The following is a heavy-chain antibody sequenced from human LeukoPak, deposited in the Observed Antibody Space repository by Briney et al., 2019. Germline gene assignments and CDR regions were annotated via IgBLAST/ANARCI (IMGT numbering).Heavy chain of an antibody. CDR1: GFTFSSYS. CDR3: ARARITMIVVVIPDAFDI. D-gene: IGHD3-22*01. Sequence: GGSLRLSCAASGFTFSSYSMNWVRQAPGKGLEWVSSVSSSSSYIYYADSVKGRFTISRDNAKNSLYLQMNSLRAEDTAVYYCARARITMIVVVIPDAFDIWGQGTMVTVSS. CDR2: VSSSSSYI. J-gene: IGHJ3*02. V-gene: IGHV3-21*01.